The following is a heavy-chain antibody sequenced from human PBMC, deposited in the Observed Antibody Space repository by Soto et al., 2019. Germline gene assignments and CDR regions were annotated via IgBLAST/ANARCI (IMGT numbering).Heavy chain of an antibody. CDR2: IYYRGNT. CDR1: GGSFSSGGSY. J-gene: IGHJ4*02. Sequence: QVQLQESGPGLVKPSQTLSLTCTVSGGSFSSGGSYWSWIRQHPGEGLEWIGYIYYRGNTYYNPSLTSRVTISVDTSKNQFSLKLSSVTAADTAVYYCAREVSYGLDCWGQGTLVTVSS. D-gene: IGHD4-17*01. V-gene: IGHV4-31*03. CDR3: AREVSYGLDC.